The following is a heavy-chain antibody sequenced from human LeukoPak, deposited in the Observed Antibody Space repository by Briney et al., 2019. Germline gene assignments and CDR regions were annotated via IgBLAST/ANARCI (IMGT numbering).Heavy chain of an antibody. CDR3: ARAQDIAALGVHFDY. D-gene: IGHD6-13*01. Sequence: PSETLSLTCTVSGGSISSYYWSWIRQPPGKGLEWIGYIYYSGSTNYNPSLKSRVTISVDTSKNQFSLKLSSVTAADTAVYYCARAQDIAALGVHFDYWGQGTLVTVSS. V-gene: IGHV4-59*01. J-gene: IGHJ4*02. CDR1: GGSISSYY. CDR2: IYYSGST.